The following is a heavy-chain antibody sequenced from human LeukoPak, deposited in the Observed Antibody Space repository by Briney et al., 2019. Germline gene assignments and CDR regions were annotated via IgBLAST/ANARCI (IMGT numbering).Heavy chain of an antibody. D-gene: IGHD3-10*01. CDR1: GYTFTSYD. CDR2: IIPILGIA. Sequence: RASVKVSCKASGYTFTSYDINWVRQAPGQGLEWMGRIIPILGIANYAQKFQGRVTITADKSTSTAYMELSSLRSEDTAVYYCARPGVPYYYGMDVWGQGTTVTVSS. J-gene: IGHJ6*02. CDR3: ARPGVPYYYGMDV. V-gene: IGHV1-69*04.